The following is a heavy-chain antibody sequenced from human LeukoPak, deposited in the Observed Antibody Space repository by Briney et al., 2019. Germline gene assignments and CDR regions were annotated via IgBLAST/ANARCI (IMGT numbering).Heavy chain of an antibody. D-gene: IGHD4-17*01. Sequence: GGSLRLSCAASGFTVSSNYMTWVRQAPGKGLEWVSLIYSGGSTYYADSVKGRFTISRDNSKNTLYLQMNSLRAEDTAVYYCARDRGNDYGDYLGYWGQGTLVTVSS. V-gene: IGHV3-53*01. CDR2: IYSGGST. CDR3: ARDRGNDYGDYLGY. J-gene: IGHJ4*02. CDR1: GFTVSSNY.